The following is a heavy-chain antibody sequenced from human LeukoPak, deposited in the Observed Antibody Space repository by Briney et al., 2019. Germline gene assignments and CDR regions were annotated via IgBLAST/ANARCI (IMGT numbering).Heavy chain of an antibody. V-gene: IGHV3-21*01. CDR2: ISSSGTYK. J-gene: IGHJ4*02. CDR3: AKGKDSVAGATNDY. Sequence: GGSLRLSCAASGFTVSSSYMSWVRQAPGKGLEWVSSISSSGTYKYYADSVKGRFTISRDNAKNSLYLQMNSLRAEDTAVYYCAKGKDSVAGATNDYWGQGTLVTVSS. CDR1: GFTVSSSY. D-gene: IGHD6-19*01.